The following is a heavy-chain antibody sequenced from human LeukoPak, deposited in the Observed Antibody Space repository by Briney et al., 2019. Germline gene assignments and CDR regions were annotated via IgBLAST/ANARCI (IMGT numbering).Heavy chain of an antibody. D-gene: IGHD6-13*01. Sequence: SETLSLTCTVSGGSISSYYWSWIRQPPGKGLEWIGYIYYSGSTNYNPSLKSRVTISVDTSKNQFSLKLSSVTAADTAVYYCARQRAAAGNGYYFDYWGQGTLVTVSS. CDR2: IYYSGST. CDR3: ARQRAAAGNGYYFDY. J-gene: IGHJ4*02. CDR1: GGSISSYY. V-gene: IGHV4-59*08.